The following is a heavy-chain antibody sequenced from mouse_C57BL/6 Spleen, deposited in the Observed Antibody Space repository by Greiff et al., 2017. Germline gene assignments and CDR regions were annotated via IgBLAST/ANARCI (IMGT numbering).Heavy chain of an antibody. Sequence: QVHVKQSGAELVRPGASVTLSCKASGYKFTDYEMHWVKQTPVHGLEWIGAIDPETGGTAYNQKFKGKAILTADKSSSTAYMELRSLTSEDSAVYYCTRGGYDYDGGVFDYWGQGTTLTVSS. CDR2: IDPETGGT. J-gene: IGHJ2*01. CDR3: TRGGYDYDGGVFDY. D-gene: IGHD2-4*01. V-gene: IGHV1-15*01. CDR1: GYKFTDYE.